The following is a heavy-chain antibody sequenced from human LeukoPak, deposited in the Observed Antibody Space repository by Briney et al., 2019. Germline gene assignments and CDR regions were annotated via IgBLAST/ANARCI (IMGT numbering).Heavy chain of an antibody. D-gene: IGHD1-1*01. Sequence: PGGSLRLSCAASGFTFSSYSMNWVRQAPGKGLEWVSSISSSSSYIYYADSVKGRFTISRDNAKNSLYLQMNSLRAEDTAVYYCARETTTDFYYYYMDVWGKGTTVTVSS. J-gene: IGHJ6*03. V-gene: IGHV3-21*01. CDR2: ISSSSSYI. CDR1: GFTFSSYS. CDR3: ARETTTDFYYYYMDV.